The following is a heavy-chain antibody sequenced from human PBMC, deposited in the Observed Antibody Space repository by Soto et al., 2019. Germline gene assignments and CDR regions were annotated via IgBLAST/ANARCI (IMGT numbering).Heavy chain of an antibody. CDR3: ARDWVVTAIPGDYYYGMDV. V-gene: IGHV4-4*07. CDR1: GGSISSYY. D-gene: IGHD2-21*02. CDR2: IYTSGST. Sequence: SETLSLTCTVSGGSISSYYWSWVRQPAGKGLEWIGRIYTSGSTNYNPSLKSRVTMSVDTSKNQFSLKLSSVTAADTAVYYCARDWVVTAIPGDYYYGMDVWGQGTTVTVSS. J-gene: IGHJ6*02.